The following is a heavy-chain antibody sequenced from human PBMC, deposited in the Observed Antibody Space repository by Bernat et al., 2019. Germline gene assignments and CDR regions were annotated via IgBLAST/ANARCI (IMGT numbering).Heavy chain of an antibody. Sequence: QVQLQESGPGLVKPSETLSLTCTVSGGSISSYYWSWIRQPPGKGLEGMGYIYYSGSTNYNPSLKSRVTISVDTSKNQFSLKLSSVTAADTAVYYCARTVGKLGPRRYSGYGGWFDPWGQGTLVTVSS. D-gene: IGHD5-12*01. J-gene: IGHJ5*02. V-gene: IGHV4-59*08. CDR2: IYYSGST. CDR3: ARTVGKLGPRRYSGYGGWFDP. CDR1: GGSISSYY.